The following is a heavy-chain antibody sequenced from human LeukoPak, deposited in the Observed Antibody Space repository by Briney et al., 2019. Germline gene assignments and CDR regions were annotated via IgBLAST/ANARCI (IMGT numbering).Heavy chain of an antibody. D-gene: IGHD2-21*02. CDR2: INSDGSST. CDR1: GFTFSSYW. V-gene: IGHV3-74*01. J-gene: IGHJ4*02. CDR3: TRVAYCGGDCYSSDY. Sequence: GGSLRLSCAASGFTFSSYWMHWVRQAPGKGLVWVSRINSDGSSTSYADSVKGRFTISRDNAKNTLYLQMNSLRAEDMAVYYCTRVAYCGGDCYSSDYWGQGTLVTVSS.